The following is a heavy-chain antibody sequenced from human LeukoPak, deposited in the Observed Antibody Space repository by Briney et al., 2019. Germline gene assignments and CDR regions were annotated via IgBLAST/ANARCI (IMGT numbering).Heavy chain of an antibody. CDR3: ATSIVGAHALYYFDY. CDR1: GFTFSSYG. D-gene: IGHD1-26*01. Sequence: GGSLRLSCAASGFTFSSYGMHWVRQAPGKGLERVAFIRYDGSNKYYADSVKGRFTISRDNSKNTLYLQMNSLRAEDTAVYYCATSIVGAHALYYFDYWGQGTLVTVSS. V-gene: IGHV3-30*02. CDR2: IRYDGSNK. J-gene: IGHJ4*02.